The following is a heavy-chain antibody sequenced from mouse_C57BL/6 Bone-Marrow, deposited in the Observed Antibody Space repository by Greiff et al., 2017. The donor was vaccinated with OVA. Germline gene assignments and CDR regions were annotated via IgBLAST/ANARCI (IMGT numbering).Heavy chain of an antibody. J-gene: IGHJ3*01. D-gene: IGHD2-4*01. CDR1: GYSITSGYY. V-gene: IGHV3-6*01. Sequence: EVKLMESGPGLVKPSQSLSLTCSVTGYSITSGYYWNWIRQIPGNKLEWMGYISYDGSNNYNPSLKNRIPITRDTSKNQFFLKLNSVTTEDTATYYCARAFYDYPWFAYWGQGTLVTVSA. CDR2: ISYDGSN. CDR3: ARAFYDYPWFAY.